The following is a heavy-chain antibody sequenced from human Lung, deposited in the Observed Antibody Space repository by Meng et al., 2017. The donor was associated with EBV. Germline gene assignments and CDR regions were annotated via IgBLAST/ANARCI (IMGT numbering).Heavy chain of an antibody. D-gene: IGHD1-26*01. V-gene: IGHV4-4*02. Sequence: VQLEASGPGHVKPSGTLSLLCTVSGGSISTSNWWSWVRQSPEKGLEWIGEVFRTGDTNYNPSLKSRVTILIDKSKNQFSLKLNSVTAADTAIYFCASDGISRYFDNWGPGTLVTVFS. CDR3: ASDGISRYFDN. J-gene: IGHJ4*02. CDR2: VFRTGDT. CDR1: GGSISTSNW.